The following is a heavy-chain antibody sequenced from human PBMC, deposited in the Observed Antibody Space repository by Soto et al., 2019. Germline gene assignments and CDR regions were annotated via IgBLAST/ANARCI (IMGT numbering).Heavy chain of an antibody. CDR2: IYYSGST. CDR1: SASIISSGTW. V-gene: IGHV4-4*02. CDR3: ARGRGFDY. J-gene: IGHJ4*02. Sequence: QVQLQESGPGLVKPSGTLSLTCAVSSASIISSGTWWSWVRQRPGKGLEWIGEIYYSGSTNYNPCLESRVTISVDKSKNQFSLKLNSVTAADTAVDYCARGRGFDYWGQGALVTVSA.